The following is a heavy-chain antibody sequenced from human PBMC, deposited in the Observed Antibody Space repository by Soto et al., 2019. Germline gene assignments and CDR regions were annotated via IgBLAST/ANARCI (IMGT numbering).Heavy chain of an antibody. V-gene: IGHV3-23*01. CDR2: VSGGGIST. CDR3: VVGLYYCES. J-gene: IGHJ5*02. CDR1: GFAFSSYG. D-gene: IGHD3-22*01. Sequence: RGSLRLSCAASGFAFSSYGMSWVRQAPGKGLEWVSGVSGGGISTFYAGSVKGRFTISRDDSKNTLYLQLNSLRADDTAVYYCVVGLYYCESWGQGTLVTVSS.